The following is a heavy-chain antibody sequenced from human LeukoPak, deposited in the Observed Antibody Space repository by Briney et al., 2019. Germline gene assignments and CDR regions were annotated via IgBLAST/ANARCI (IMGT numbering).Heavy chain of an antibody. Sequence: GASVKISCKTSGYTFTNYDINWVRHATGQGLEWMGWMNPNSGNTGYGQKFQGRVTITRNTSISTAYMELSSLRSEDTAGYYCARGGWFGEFPYYMDVWGKGTTVTVSS. J-gene: IGHJ6*03. D-gene: IGHD3-10*01. CDR3: ARGGWFGEFPYYMDV. CDR2: MNPNSGNT. V-gene: IGHV1-8*03. CDR1: GYTFTNYD.